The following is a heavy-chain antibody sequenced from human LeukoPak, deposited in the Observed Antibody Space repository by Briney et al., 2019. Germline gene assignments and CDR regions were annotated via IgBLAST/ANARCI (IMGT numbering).Heavy chain of an antibody. D-gene: IGHD6-13*01. J-gene: IGHJ6*03. V-gene: IGHV1-2*02. CDR3: AREDSSSWYLGYYYYMDV. Sequence: ASVKVSSKASGYTFTSYGISWVRQAPGQGLEWMGWINPNSGGTNYAQKFQGRVTMTRDTSISTAYMELSRLRSDDTAVYYCAREDSSSWYLGYYYYMDVWGKGTTVTVSS. CDR1: GYTFTSYG. CDR2: INPNSGGT.